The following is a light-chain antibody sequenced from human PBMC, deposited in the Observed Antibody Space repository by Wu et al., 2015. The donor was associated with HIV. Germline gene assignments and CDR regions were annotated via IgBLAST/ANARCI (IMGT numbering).Light chain of an antibody. CDR1: QGINNH. CDR2: GAS. Sequence: AIRITQSPSSLSASTGGDRVTITCRASQGINNHLFWYQQKPGKAPNLLIYGASTLQSGVPSRFSGSGSGTDFTLTISSPQSEDFATYYCQQYYRYPLTFGGGTKVEDQT. CDR3: QQYYRYPLT. J-gene: IGKJ4*01. V-gene: IGKV1-8*01.